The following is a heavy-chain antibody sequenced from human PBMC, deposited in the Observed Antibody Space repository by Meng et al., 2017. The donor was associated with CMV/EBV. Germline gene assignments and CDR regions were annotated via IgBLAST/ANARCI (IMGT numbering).Heavy chain of an antibody. D-gene: IGHD4-17*01. CDR3: AKDFFFNYGDSDY. J-gene: IGHJ4*02. CDR2: ISGSGGSK. CDR1: GFNFSSYD. Sequence: AACGFNFSSYDMSWVRQAPGKGLEWVSAISGSGGSKYYADYGKGRFTISRDNSKNTLYLQMNSLRAEDTAVYYCAKDFFFNYGDSDYWGQGTLVTVSS. V-gene: IGHV3-23*01.